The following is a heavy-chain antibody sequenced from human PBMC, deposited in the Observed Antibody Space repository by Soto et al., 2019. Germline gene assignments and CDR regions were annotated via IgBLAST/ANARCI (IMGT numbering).Heavy chain of an antibody. CDR1: GLTFSTYA. Sequence: PGGSLRLSCAASGLTFSTYAMTWVRQAPGKGLEWVATINNSGGSTWYADSVKGRFTISRDNSKNTLYLQMNSLRVEDTALYYCAQTPAKRVLGGGSWGQGTLVTVSS. CDR2: INNSGGST. D-gene: IGHD3-16*01. V-gene: IGHV3-23*01. CDR3: AQTPAKRVLGGGS. J-gene: IGHJ5*02.